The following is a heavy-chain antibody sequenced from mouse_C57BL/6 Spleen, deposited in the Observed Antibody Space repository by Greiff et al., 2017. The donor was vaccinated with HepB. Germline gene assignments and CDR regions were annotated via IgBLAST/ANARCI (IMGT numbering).Heavy chain of an antibody. CDR2: IDPSDSET. J-gene: IGHJ4*01. Sequence: QVQLQQPGAELVRPGSSVKLSCKASGYTFTSYWMHWVKQRPIQGLEWIGNIDPSDSETHYNQKFKDKATLTVDKSSSTAYMQLSSLTSEDSAVYDCARIVAHGYYAMDYWGQGTSVTVSS. V-gene: IGHV1-52*01. D-gene: IGHD1-1*01. CDR3: ARIVAHGYYAMDY. CDR1: GYTFTSYW.